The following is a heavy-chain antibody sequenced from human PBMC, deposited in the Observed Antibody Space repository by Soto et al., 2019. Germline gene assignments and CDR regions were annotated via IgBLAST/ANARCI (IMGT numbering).Heavy chain of an antibody. J-gene: IGHJ6*02. V-gene: IGHV3-30*18. CDR2: ISYDGSNK. CDR1: GFTFSSYG. D-gene: IGHD2-2*01. Sequence: PGGSLRLSCAASGFTFSSYGMHWVRQAPGKGLEWVAVISYDGSNKYYADSVKGRFTISRDNSRNTLYLQMNSLRAEDTAVYYCAKQSARYCISTSCYYYYGMDVWGQGTTVTVSS. CDR3: AKQSARYCISTSCYYYYGMDV.